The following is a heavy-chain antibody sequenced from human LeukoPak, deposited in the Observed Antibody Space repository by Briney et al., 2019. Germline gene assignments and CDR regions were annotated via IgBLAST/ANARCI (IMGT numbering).Heavy chain of an antibody. CDR1: GFTFSTYA. D-gene: IGHD3-3*01. CDR3: AKGGQNFDFWRFDY. Sequence: PGGSLRLSCVASGFTFSTYAMSWVRQAPGKGLEWASSISGSGGSTYFAGSVKGRFAISRDNSKNTVSMQMNSLKAEDTAVYYCAKGGQNFDFWRFDYWGQGSLVTVSS. CDR2: ISGSGGST. V-gene: IGHV3-23*01. J-gene: IGHJ4*03.